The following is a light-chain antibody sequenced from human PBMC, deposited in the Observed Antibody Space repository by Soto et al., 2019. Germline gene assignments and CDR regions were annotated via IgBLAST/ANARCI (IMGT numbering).Light chain of an antibody. CDR3: QQRSNWPPSIT. CDR2: DAS. V-gene: IGKV3-11*01. Sequence: EIVFTQSPSTLSLSPGERATLSCRASQSVTTFLAWYQQKPGQAPRLLIYDASDRAPGIPARFSGSGSATDFTLTINNLEPEDFAVYYCQQRSNWPPSITFGQGTRLEIK. CDR1: QSVTTF. J-gene: IGKJ5*01.